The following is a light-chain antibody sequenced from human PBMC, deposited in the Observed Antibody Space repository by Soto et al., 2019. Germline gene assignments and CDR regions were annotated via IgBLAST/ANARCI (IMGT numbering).Light chain of an antibody. Sequence: DIQMTQSPSSVSASVGDRVTITCRASQDIGRWLAWFQQKPGEAPSLLIYTASTLHTGVSSRFSGSGSGTDFTLTITSLQPEDFATYYCQQGDSFPLTFGGGTKVETK. CDR3: QQGDSFPLT. V-gene: IGKV1-12*01. CDR1: QDIGRW. J-gene: IGKJ4*01. CDR2: TAS.